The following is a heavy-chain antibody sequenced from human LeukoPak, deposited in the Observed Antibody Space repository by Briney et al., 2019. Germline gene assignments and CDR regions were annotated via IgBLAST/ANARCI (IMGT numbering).Heavy chain of an antibody. J-gene: IGHJ4*02. CDR1: GFTVSSNY. CDR2: ISSSGSYI. D-gene: IGHD2-2*01. V-gene: IGHV3-21*01. CDR3: ARDQGCTSTDCYSLFFHY. Sequence: GGSLRLSCAASGFTVSSNYMSWVRQAPGKGLEWVSSISSSGSYISYADSVKGRLTISRDNYKNTLYLQMNSLRAEDTAVYYCARDQGCTSTDCYSLFFHYWGQGTLVTVSS.